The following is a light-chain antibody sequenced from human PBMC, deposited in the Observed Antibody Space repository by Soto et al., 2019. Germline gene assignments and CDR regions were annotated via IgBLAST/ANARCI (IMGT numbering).Light chain of an antibody. J-gene: IGKJ1*01. CDR2: GAS. V-gene: IGKV3-20*01. CDR1: ERVSSSY. Sequence: EIVMTQSPASLSVSPGERATLSCRASERVSSSYLAWYQQKPGQAPRLLIYGASSRATGIPDRFSGGGSGADFTLTISRLDPEDFAVYYCKQYDSGKPWTAGHVTTVDIK. CDR3: KQYDSGKPWT.